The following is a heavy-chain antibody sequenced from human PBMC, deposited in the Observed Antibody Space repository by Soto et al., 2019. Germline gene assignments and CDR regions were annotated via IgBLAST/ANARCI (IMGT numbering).Heavy chain of an antibody. CDR1: GYTFTSYA. D-gene: IGHD1-26*01. J-gene: IGHJ2*01. V-gene: IGHV1-3*01. CDR2: INAGNGNT. CDR3: ARGGSLYWYFDP. Sequence: QVQLVQSRAEVKKPGASVKVSCKASGYTFTSYAMHWVRQAPGQRLEWMGWINAGNGNTKYSQKFQGRVTITRDTSASTAYMELSSLRSEDTAVYYCARGGSLYWYFDPWGRGTLVTVSS.